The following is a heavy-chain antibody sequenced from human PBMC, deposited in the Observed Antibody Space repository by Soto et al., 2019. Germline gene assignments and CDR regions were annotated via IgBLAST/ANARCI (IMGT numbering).Heavy chain of an antibody. Sequence: GSLRPSCAASGFSFVNYAMNWVRQAPLKVLEWVSGLSGSGTSTYYADSVKGRFTISRDNSRDTLFLQMNSLTADDTAVYYCAKATTNGGWFNPFDSWGRGALVTVSS. CDR1: GFSFVNYA. V-gene: IGHV3-23*01. CDR3: AKATTNGGWFNPFDS. CDR2: LSGSGTST. D-gene: IGHD6-19*01. J-gene: IGHJ4*02.